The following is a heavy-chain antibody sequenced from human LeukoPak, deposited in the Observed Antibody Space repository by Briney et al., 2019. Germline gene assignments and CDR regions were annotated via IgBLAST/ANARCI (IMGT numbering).Heavy chain of an antibody. V-gene: IGHV3-23*01. CDR1: GFTFSTFA. Sequence: ASLRLSCAASGFTFSTFAMIWVRQPPGKGLEWVSSIFPSGGEIHYADSVRGRFTISRDNSKSTLSLQMNSLRAEDTAVYYCAKLLTGGYNSGQNDYWGQGILVTVSS. CDR3: AKLLTGGYNSGQNDY. D-gene: IGHD5-18*01. J-gene: IGHJ4*02. CDR2: IFPSGGEI.